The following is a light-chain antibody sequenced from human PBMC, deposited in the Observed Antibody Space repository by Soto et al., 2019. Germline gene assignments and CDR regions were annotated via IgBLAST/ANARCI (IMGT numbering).Light chain of an antibody. CDR3: AAWDDSLSGPV. CDR1: SSNIGSNY. CDR2: GNN. V-gene: IGLV1-47*01. Sequence: QSVLTQPPSASGTPGQRVTTSCSGSSSNIGSNYVYWYQQLPGTAPKLLIYGNNQRPSGVPDRFSGSKSGTSASLAISGLRSEDEADYYCAAWDDSLSGPVFGGGTKLTVL. J-gene: IGLJ3*02.